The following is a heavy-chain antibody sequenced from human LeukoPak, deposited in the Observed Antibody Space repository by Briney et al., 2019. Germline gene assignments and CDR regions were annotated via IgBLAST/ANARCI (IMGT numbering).Heavy chain of an antibody. V-gene: IGHV3-23*01. CDR2: ISGSGGST. J-gene: IGHJ4*02. Sequence: GGSLRLSCAASGFTFSSYAMSWVRQAPGKGLEWVSAISGSGGSTYYAGSVKGRFTISRDNSKNTLYLQMNSLRAEDTAVYYCAKDSGIVVVVQIDYWGQGTLVTVSS. CDR3: AKDSGIVVVVQIDY. D-gene: IGHD2-15*01. CDR1: GFTFSSYA.